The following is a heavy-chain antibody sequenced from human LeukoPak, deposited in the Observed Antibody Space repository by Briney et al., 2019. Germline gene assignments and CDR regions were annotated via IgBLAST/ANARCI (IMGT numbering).Heavy chain of an antibody. D-gene: IGHD2-8*01. Sequence: ASVKVSCKASGYTFISYNINWLRQATGQGLEWMGWVNPRSGDAGYLQKFQGRLTITRDSPIDTAYMDLSGLNSEDTAVYYCARGVPLGYCTYGVCYPPYYFDYWGQGTLVTASS. J-gene: IGHJ4*02. V-gene: IGHV1-8*01. CDR2: VNPRSGDA. CDR3: ARGVPLGYCTYGVCYPPYYFDY. CDR1: GYTFISYN.